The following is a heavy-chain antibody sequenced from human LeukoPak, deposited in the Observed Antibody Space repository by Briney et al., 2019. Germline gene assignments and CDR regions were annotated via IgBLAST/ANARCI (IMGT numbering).Heavy chain of an antibody. D-gene: IGHD3-3*01. CDR2: ISGSGGST. J-gene: IGHJ3*02. CDR1: GFTFSSYS. Sequence: GGTLRLSCAASGFTFSSYSMNWVRQAPGKGLEWVSGISGSGGSTYYADSVKGRFTISRDNSKNTLYLQMNSLRAEDTAVYYCAKDGTYDFWSGYSIWGQGTMVTVSS. V-gene: IGHV3-23*01. CDR3: AKDGTYDFWSGYSI.